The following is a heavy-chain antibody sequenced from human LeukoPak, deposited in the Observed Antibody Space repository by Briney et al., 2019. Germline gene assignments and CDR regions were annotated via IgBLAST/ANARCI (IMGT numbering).Heavy chain of an antibody. CDR2: IYYSGST. CDR3: ARWTPYCGGDCDDY. V-gene: IGHV4-59*01. Sequence: PSETLSLTCTVSGGSISSYYWSWLRQPPGKGLEWIGNIYYSGSTNYNPSLKSRVTISVDTSKNQFSLKLSSVTAADTAVYYCARWTPYCGGDCDDYWGQGTLVTVSS. D-gene: IGHD2-21*02. J-gene: IGHJ4*02. CDR1: GGSISSYY.